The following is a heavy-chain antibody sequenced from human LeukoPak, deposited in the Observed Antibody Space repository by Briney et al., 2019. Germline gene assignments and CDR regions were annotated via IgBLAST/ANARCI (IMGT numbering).Heavy chain of an antibody. V-gene: IGHV1-18*04. CDR2: ISAYNGNT. Sequence: GASVKVSCKASGYTFTSYGISWVRQAPGQGLEWMGWISAYNGNTNYAQKLQGRVTMTTDTSISTAYMELSSLRSEDTAVYHCARGLGYCSSIGCYRWFDPWGQGTLVTVSS. D-gene: IGHD2-2*01. CDR1: GYTFTSYG. CDR3: ARGLGYCSSIGCYRWFDP. J-gene: IGHJ5*02.